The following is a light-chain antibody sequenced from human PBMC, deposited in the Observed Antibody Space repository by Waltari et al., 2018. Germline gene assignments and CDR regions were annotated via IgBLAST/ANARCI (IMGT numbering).Light chain of an antibody. CDR3: QQANRYPMP. J-gene: IGKJ4*01. Sequence: DLQMTQSPSFVCASGGDRVTMTCVESHDIDRWLAWFQQKPGKAPKLLIHEASRLQSGVSSRFSGSGYGTDFTLTISSLQSEDVATYYCQQANRYPMPFGGGTRVEIK. CDR2: EAS. V-gene: IGKV1-12*01. CDR1: HDIDRW.